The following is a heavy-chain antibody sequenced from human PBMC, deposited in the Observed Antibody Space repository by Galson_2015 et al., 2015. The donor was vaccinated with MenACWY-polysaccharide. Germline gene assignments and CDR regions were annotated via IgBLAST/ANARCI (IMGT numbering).Heavy chain of an antibody. Sequence: LSLTCTVSDYSIRSGYFWGWIRQPPGKGLEWIASIFHSGTTYYNPSLKSRVTISVDTSKNQFSLKLSSVAAADTAVYYCARVEKYSGSFYILYWGQGTLVTVSS. CDR1: DYSIRSGYF. CDR3: ARVEKYSGSFYILY. J-gene: IGHJ4*02. D-gene: IGHD1-26*01. V-gene: IGHV4-38-2*02. CDR2: IFHSGTT.